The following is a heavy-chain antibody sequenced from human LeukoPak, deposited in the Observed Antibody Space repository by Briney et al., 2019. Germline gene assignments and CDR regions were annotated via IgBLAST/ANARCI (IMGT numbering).Heavy chain of an antibody. J-gene: IGHJ4*02. CDR3: ARDRRPTIYGGLDY. V-gene: IGHV3-7*01. D-gene: IGHD4-17*01. Sequence: PGGSLRLSCAASGFTFSDYYMSWIRQAPGKGLEWVANIKHDGSDSFYVDSVKGRFTISRDNSENSLYLQMHSLRVEDTAMYFCARDRRPTIYGGLDYWGQGTLVTVSS. CDR2: IKHDGSDS. CDR1: GFTFSDYY.